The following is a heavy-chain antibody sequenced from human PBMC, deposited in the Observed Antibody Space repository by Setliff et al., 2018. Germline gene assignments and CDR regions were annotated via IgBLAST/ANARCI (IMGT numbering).Heavy chain of an antibody. D-gene: IGHD5-18*01. CDR2: IFYSGYT. V-gene: IGHV4-59*01. Sequence: SETLSLTCTVSSGSISTYYWSWIRQPPGKGLEWIGFIFYSGYTHYNPSLKSRVTRSVDASRDQFSLELSSVTAADTAVYFCARGSGRGYSFGLFDYWGQGSLVTVSS. CDR3: ARGSGRGYSFGLFDY. CDR1: SGSISTYY. J-gene: IGHJ4*02.